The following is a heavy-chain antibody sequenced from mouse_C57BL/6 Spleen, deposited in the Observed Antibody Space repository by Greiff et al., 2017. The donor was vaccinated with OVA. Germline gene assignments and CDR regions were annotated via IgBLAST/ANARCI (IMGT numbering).Heavy chain of an antibody. D-gene: IGHD1-1*01. Sequence: LQESGAELVRPGASVTLSCKASGYTFTDYEMHWVKQTPVHGLEWIGAIDPETGGTAYNQKFKGKAILTADKSSSTAYMELRSLTSEDSAVYYCTRWEITTVVESDYWGQGTTLTVSS. CDR3: TRWEITTVVESDY. J-gene: IGHJ2*01. V-gene: IGHV1-15*01. CDR2: IDPETGGT. CDR1: GYTFTDYE.